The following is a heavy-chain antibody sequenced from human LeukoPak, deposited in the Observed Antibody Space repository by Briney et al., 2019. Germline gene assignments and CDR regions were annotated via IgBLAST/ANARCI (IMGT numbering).Heavy chain of an antibody. CDR2: IYSSGST. J-gene: IGHJ2*01. Sequence: SETLSLTCTVSGGSLNSYYWNWIRRPPGKGLEWIGYIYSSGSTNYNPSLKSRVTISVDTSKNQFSLSLSSVTAADTAVYYCARGTTVITYFDLWGRGTLVTVSS. V-gene: IGHV4-59*01. CDR3: ARGTTVITYFDL. D-gene: IGHD4-23*01. CDR1: GGSLNSYY.